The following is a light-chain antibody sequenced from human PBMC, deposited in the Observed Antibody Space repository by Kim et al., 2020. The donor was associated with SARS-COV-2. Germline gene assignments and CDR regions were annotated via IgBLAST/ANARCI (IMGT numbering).Light chain of an antibody. CDR2: GAS. CDR3: QQYNNWPFT. V-gene: IGKV3-15*01. CDR1: QSVSSN. J-gene: IGKJ3*01. Sequence: VSPGDRATLSCRASQSVSSNLAWYQQKPGQAPRLLIYGASTRATGIPARFSGSGSGTEFTLTISSLQSEDFAVYYCQQYNNWPFTFGPGTKVDIK.